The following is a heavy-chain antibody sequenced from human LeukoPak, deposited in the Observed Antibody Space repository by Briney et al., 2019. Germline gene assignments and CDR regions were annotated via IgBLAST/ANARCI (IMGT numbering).Heavy chain of an antibody. J-gene: IGHJ4*02. Sequence: ASVKVSCKASGYTFTGYYMQWVRQAPGQGLEWMGWIEPNSGGTNSAQKFQGRVTITRNTSISTAYMELSSLRSEDTAVYYCARVNTIFGVALGYWGQGTLVTVSS. V-gene: IGHV1-2*02. CDR2: IEPNSGGT. CDR1: GYTFTGYY. D-gene: IGHD3-3*01. CDR3: ARVNTIFGVALGY.